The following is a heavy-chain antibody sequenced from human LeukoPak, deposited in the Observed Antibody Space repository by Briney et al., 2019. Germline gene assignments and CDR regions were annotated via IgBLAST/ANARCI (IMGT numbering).Heavy chain of an antibody. J-gene: IGHJ5*02. V-gene: IGHV4-34*01. D-gene: IGHD6-13*01. CDR3: ARRFGGSSSWLP. Sequence: SETLSLTCAVYGGSFSGYYWSWIRQPPGKGLEWIGEINHSGSTNYNPSLKSRVTISVDTSKNQFSLKLSSVTAADTAVYYCARRFGGSSSWLPWGQGTLVTVSS. CDR2: INHSGST. CDR1: GGSFSGYY.